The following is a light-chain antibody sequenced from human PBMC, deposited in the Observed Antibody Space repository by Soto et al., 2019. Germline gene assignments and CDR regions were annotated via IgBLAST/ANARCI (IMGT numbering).Light chain of an antibody. CDR2: GAS. Sequence: ETVLTQSPATLSVSPGERATLSCRASQSISSDVAWYQQKPGQAPRLLIYGASTTATGIPARFSGSGSGTEFTLTISSLQSEDFAVYNCQQYNKWPRTFGQGTKVEIK. J-gene: IGKJ2*01. CDR3: QQYNKWPRT. CDR1: QSISSD. V-gene: IGKV3-15*01.